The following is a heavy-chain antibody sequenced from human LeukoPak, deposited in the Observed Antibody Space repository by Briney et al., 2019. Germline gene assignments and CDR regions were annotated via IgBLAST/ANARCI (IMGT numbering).Heavy chain of an antibody. D-gene: IGHD6-13*01. CDR1: GFTFSSYG. CDR3: ATELGYSSSWYSDY. Sequence: GGSLRLSCAASGFTFSSYGMHWVRQAPGKGLEWVAFIRYDGSNKYYADSVKGRFTISRDNSKNTLYLQMNSLRAEDTAVYYCATELGYSSSWYSDYWGQGTLVTVSS. J-gene: IGHJ4*02. CDR2: IRYDGSNK. V-gene: IGHV3-30*02.